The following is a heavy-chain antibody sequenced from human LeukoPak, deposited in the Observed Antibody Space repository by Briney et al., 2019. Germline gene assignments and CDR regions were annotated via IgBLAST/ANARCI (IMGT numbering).Heavy chain of an antibody. CDR3: ARDRQLVSPRNYYYYGMDV. D-gene: IGHD6-13*01. Sequence: SQTLSLTCAISGDSVSSNSTACNWIRQSPSRGLEWLGRTYYRSKWYNDYAVSVKSRITINPDTSKNQFSLQLNSVTPEDTAVYYCARDRQLVSPRNYYYYGMDVWGQGTTVTVSS. V-gene: IGHV6-1*01. CDR1: GDSVSSNSTA. CDR2: TYYRSKWYN. J-gene: IGHJ6*02.